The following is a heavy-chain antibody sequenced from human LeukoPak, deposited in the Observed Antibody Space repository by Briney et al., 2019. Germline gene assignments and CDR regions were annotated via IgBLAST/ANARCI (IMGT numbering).Heavy chain of an antibody. J-gene: IGHJ6*03. D-gene: IGHD3-10*01. CDR1: GGSISSYY. V-gene: IGHV4-59*01. Sequence: SETLSLTCPVSGGSISSYYWSWIRQPPGKGLEGIGYIYYSGSTNYNPSLKSRVTISVDTSKNQFSLKLSSVTAADTAVYYCASSYGSGSYYLNYYYYMDVWGKGTTVTVSS. CDR2: IYYSGST. CDR3: ASSYGSGSYYLNYYYYMDV.